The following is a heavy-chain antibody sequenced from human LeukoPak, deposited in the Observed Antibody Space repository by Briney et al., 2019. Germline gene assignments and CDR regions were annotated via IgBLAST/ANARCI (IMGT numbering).Heavy chain of an antibody. Sequence: PSETLSLTCTVSGGSISSYYWSWIRQPAGKGLEWNGRIDTSGSTNYNPSLKSRVTISVDTSKNQFSLKLSSVTAADTAVYYCARGQSSMVRGYYYYYMDVWGKGTTVTISS. CDR3: ARGQSSMVRGYYYYYMDV. CDR1: GGSISSYY. CDR2: IDTSGST. D-gene: IGHD3-10*01. J-gene: IGHJ6*03. V-gene: IGHV4-4*07.